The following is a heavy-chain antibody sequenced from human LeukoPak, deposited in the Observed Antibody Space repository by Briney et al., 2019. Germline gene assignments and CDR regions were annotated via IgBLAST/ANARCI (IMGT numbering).Heavy chain of an antibody. CDR3: AKTNRGGVGASRYAFDI. V-gene: IGHV3-30*02. J-gene: IGHJ3*02. Sequence: GGSLRLSCAASGFTFSDYGIPWVRLAPGKGLEWVAFIRYDGSKKYYADSVKGRFTISRDNSKNTLYLQMNSLGAEDTAVYYCAKTNRGGVGASRYAFDIWGQGTMVTVSS. CDR1: GFTFSDYG. CDR2: IRYDGSKK. D-gene: IGHD1-26*01.